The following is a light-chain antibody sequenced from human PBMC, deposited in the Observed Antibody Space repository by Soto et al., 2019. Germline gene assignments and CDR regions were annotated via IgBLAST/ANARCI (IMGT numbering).Light chain of an antibody. CDR1: QSVSSY. CDR3: QHRGNWPLT. J-gene: IGKJ3*01. V-gene: IGKV3-11*01. CDR2: DAS. Sequence: EIVLTQSPATLSLSPGEGATLSCRASQSVSSYLAWYQQKPGQAPRLLIYDASNRATGIPARFSGRGSGTDFNLTISSLEPEDFAVYYCQHRGNWPLTFGPGTKVDIK.